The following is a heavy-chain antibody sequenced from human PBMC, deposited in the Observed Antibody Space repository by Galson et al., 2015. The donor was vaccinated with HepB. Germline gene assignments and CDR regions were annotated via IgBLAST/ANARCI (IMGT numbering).Heavy chain of an antibody. CDR2: ISGSGDTT. J-gene: IGHJ3*02. Sequence: SLRLSCAASGFTFSSYTMNWVRQAPGKGLEWVSGISGSGDTTFYADSVKGRFTISRDNAKNSLYLQMNSLRAEDTAVYYCARDGAFDIWGQGTMVTVSS. CDR1: GFTFSSYT. CDR3: ARDGAFDI. V-gene: IGHV3-23*01.